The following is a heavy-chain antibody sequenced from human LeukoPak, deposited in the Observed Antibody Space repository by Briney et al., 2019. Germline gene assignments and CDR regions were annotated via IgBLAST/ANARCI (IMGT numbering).Heavy chain of an antibody. CDR2: IRYDGSNK. J-gene: IGHJ4*02. V-gene: IGHV3-30*02. CDR1: GFTFSSYG. CDR3: AKLAAAGFDY. D-gene: IGHD6-13*01. Sequence: GGSLRLSCAASGFTFSSYGMHWVRRAPGTGLEWVAFIRYDGSNKYYADSVKGRFTISRDNSKNTLYLQMNSLRAEDTAVYYCAKLAAAGFDYWGQGTLVTVSS.